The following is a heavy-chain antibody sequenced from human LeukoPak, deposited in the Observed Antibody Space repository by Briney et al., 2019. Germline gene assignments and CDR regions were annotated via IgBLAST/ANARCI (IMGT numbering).Heavy chain of an antibody. D-gene: IGHD2-2*01. CDR3: AIALHVVVVPAAPYFEY. Sequence: GGSLRLSCAASGFTFSSYAMIWVRQAPGKGLEWVSAISGSGGSTYYADSVKGRFTISRDNSKNTLYLQMNSLRTEDTAVYYCAIALHVVVVPAAPYFEYWGEGTLVTVSS. CDR1: GFTFSSYA. CDR2: ISGSGGST. J-gene: IGHJ4*02. V-gene: IGHV3-23*01.